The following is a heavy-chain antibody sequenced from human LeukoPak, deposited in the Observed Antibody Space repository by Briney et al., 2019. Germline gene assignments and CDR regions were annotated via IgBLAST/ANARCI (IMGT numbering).Heavy chain of an antibody. CDR2: ISSSTSYI. CDR1: GFTFSSYS. D-gene: IGHD2-21*01. Sequence: PGGSLRLSCAASGFTFSSYSMNWVRQAPGKGLEWVSSISSSTSYIYYADSVKGRFTISGDNAKNSLYLQMNSLRAEDTAVYYCARIVGAATRYYFDYWGQGTLVAVSS. CDR3: ARIVGAATRYYFDY. J-gene: IGHJ4*02. V-gene: IGHV3-21*01.